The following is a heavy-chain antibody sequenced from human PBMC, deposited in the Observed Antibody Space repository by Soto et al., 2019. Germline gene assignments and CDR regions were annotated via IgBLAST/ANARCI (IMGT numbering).Heavy chain of an antibody. CDR1: GFTFSDYY. V-gene: IGHV3-11*01. J-gene: IGHJ3*02. CDR3: ARVAMIVVRIDAFDI. Sequence: QVQLVESGGGLVKPGGSLRLSCAASGFTFSDYYMSWIRQAPGKGLEWISYISVGDTTMYYADSVRGRFTISRDNAKNSLYLQMSTLRAEDTAVYYCARVAMIVVRIDAFDIWGQGTMVTVSS. CDR2: ISVGDTTM. D-gene: IGHD3-22*01.